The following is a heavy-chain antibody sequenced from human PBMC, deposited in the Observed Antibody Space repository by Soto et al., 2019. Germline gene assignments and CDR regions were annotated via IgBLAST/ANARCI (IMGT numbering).Heavy chain of an antibody. V-gene: IGHV3-15*07. J-gene: IGHJ3*02. CDR2: IRTKSYGEAV. CDR3: TSCRGYCTGLVAYDI. Sequence: GGSLRLSCSTSGFSFANAFMNWVRQAPGKGLEWIGRIRTKSYGEAVDYAAPVKGRFTISRDDSKDTMYLQMNSLRTEDTAVYYCTSCRGYCTGLVAYDIWGQGTMVTVSS. D-gene: IGHD2-8*02. CDR1: GFSFANAF.